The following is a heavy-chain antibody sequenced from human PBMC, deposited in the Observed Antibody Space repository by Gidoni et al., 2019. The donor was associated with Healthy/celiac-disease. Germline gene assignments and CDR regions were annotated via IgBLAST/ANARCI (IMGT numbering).Heavy chain of an antibody. CDR3: ARHGLGFDY. J-gene: IGHJ4*02. V-gene: IGHV4-39*01. CDR2: IYYSGST. CDR1: GGSISSSSYY. Sequence: QLQLQESVPGLVKPSETLSLPCPVSGGSISSSSYYWGWIRQPPGKGLEGIGSIYYSGSTYYNPSLKSRVTISVDTSKNQFSLKLSSVTAADTAVYYCARHGLGFDYWGQGTLVTVSS. D-gene: IGHD3-3*01.